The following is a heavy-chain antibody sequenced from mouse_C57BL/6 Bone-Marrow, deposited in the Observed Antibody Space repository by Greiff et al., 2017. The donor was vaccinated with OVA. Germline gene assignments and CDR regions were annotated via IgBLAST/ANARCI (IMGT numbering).Heavy chain of an antibody. D-gene: IGHD1-1*01. V-gene: IGHV2-2*01. J-gene: IGHJ1*03. CDR2: IWSGGST. Sequence: VQLKQSGPGLVQPSQSLSITCTVSGFSLTSYGVHWVRQSPGKGLEWLGVIWSGGSTDYNAAFISRLSISKDNSKSQVFFKMNSLQADDTAIYYCASLITTVVDWYFDVWGTGTTVTVSS. CDR3: ASLITTVVDWYFDV. CDR1: GFSLTSYG.